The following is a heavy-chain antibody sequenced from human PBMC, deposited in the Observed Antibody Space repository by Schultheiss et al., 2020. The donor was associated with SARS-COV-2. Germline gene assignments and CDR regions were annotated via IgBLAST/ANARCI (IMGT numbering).Heavy chain of an antibody. Sequence: GESLKISCVASGFTLNNFGMHWVRQAPGKGLEWVSGIGGGRGDRYYADSVRGRFAISRDNSRNTVSLQMNSLRADDTGVYYCAKDLHYWTSMDVWGQGTTVTVA. J-gene: IGHJ6*02. D-gene: IGHD1-1*01. CDR1: GFTLNNFG. V-gene: IGHV3-23*01. CDR2: IGGGRGDR. CDR3: AKDLHYWTSMDV.